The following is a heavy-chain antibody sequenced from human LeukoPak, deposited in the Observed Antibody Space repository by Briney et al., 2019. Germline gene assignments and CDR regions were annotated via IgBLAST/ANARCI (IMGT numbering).Heavy chain of an antibody. J-gene: IGHJ4*02. V-gene: IGHV5-51*01. CDR1: GYSFAAYW. Sequence: GESLKISCKGSGYSFAAYWIGWVRQMPGKGLEWTGSIFPGDSDTRYSPSFQGQVTISADKSISTAYLQWSSLKASDTAMYYCARRDGYNSFDYWGQGTLVTVSS. CDR2: IFPGDSDT. D-gene: IGHD5-24*01. CDR3: ARRDGYNSFDY.